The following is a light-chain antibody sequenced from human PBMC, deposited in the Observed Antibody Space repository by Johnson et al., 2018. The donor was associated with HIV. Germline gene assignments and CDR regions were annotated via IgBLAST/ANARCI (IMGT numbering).Light chain of an antibody. Sequence: QSVLTQPPSVSAAPGQKVTISCSGSSSNIGSNTVNWYQQLPGTAPKLLIYRNNQRPSGVPDRFSGSKSDTSASLAISGLQAEDEADYYCATWDDSLNCPYVLRTGTKVTGL. V-gene: IGLV1-44*01. J-gene: IGLJ1*01. CDR1: SSNIGSNT. CDR3: ATWDDSLNCPYV. CDR2: RNN.